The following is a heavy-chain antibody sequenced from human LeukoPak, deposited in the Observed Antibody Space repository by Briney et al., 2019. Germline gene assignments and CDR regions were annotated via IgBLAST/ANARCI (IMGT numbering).Heavy chain of an antibody. V-gene: IGHV4-59*08. J-gene: IGHJ4*02. Sequence: PSETLSLTCTVSGGSISGYYWSWIWQPPGKGLEWIGYIYYSGSINYNPSLKSRVTISVDTSKNQFSLKLRSVTAADTAVYYCARYSGSYSGFDYWGQGTLVTVSS. CDR2: IYYSGSI. CDR1: GGSISGYY. D-gene: IGHD1-26*01. CDR3: ARYSGSYSGFDY.